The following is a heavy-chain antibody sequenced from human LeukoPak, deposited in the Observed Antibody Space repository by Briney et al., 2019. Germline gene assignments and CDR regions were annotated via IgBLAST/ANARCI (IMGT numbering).Heavy chain of an antibody. CDR1: GFTFSSYW. CDR3: AGRGPPEGSYGNWLDP. D-gene: IGHD3-10*01. Sequence: GGSLRLSCAASGFTFSSYWMSWVRQAPGKGLEWVANIKQDGSEKYYVDSVRGRFTISGDNSKNTVYLQMTSLRPEDTAVYYCAGRGPPEGSYGNWLDPWGQGTLVTVSS. CDR2: IKQDGSEK. V-gene: IGHV3-7*03. J-gene: IGHJ5*02.